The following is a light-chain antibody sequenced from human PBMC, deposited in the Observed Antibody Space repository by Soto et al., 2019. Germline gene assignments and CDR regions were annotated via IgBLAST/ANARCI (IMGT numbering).Light chain of an antibody. J-gene: IGLJ1*01. CDR2: EVS. CDR3: SSYTSSSTLV. V-gene: IGLV2-14*01. Sequence: QSALTQPASVSGSPGQSITISCTGTSSDVGGYNYVSWYQQHPGKAPKLMIYEVSNRPSGVSNRFSGSKSGNTASLTISGLQAEGEADYYCSSYTSSSTLVFGTGTNVTVL. CDR1: SSDVGGYNY.